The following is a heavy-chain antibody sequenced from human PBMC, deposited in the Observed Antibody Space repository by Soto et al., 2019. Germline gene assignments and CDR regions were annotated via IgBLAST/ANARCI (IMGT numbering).Heavy chain of an antibody. CDR2: SKNKADSYTT. CDR3: TVWGAGNDFGAA. D-gene: IGHD3-10*01. V-gene: IGHV3-72*01. CDR1: GFTFSDHY. J-gene: IGHJ4*02. Sequence: EVQLVESGGGLVQPGGSLRLSCAASGFTFSDHYMDWVRQAPGKGLEWVGRSKNKADSYTTEYAASVKGRFTISRDGSNNSLFLQMNSLKTEDTAVYYCTVWGAGNDFGAAWGQGILVNVSS.